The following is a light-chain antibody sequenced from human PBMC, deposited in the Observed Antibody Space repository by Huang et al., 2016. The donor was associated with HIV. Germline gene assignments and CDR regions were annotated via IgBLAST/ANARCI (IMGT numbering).Light chain of an antibody. Sequence: DIQMTQSPSSLSASVGDRVTITCQASQDITNYLNWYQQKPGKAPKVLIDDASTLERGAPSRFSGSGSGKDFTFTISSLQPEDIATYYCQQYDNFPLTFGGGTKVEIK. V-gene: IGKV1-33*01. J-gene: IGKJ4*01. CDR1: QDITNY. CDR2: DAS. CDR3: QQYDNFPLT.